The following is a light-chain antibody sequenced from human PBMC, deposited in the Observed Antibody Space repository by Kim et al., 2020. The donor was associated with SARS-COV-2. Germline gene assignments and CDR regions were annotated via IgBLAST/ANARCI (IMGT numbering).Light chain of an antibody. Sequence: GQRVTISCSGSRSNIRSNTGNWYQQLPGTAPKPLIYSNNQRPSGVPDRFSGSKSGTSASLAISGLQSEDEADYHCAAWDDSLNGVVFGGGTQLTVL. V-gene: IGLV1-44*01. CDR1: RSNIRSNT. CDR3: AAWDDSLNGVV. CDR2: SNN. J-gene: IGLJ2*01.